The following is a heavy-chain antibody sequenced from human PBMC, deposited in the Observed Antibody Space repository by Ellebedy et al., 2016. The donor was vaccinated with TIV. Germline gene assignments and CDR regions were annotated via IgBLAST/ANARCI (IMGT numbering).Heavy chain of an antibody. D-gene: IGHD1-1*01. CDR3: ARVLRAGQELDY. CDR1: GFTFSTSW. Sequence: PGGSLRLSCAASGFTFSTSWMHWVRRPPGKGLVWVSRINSDGSSTTYADSVKGRFTISRDNAKNSLYLQMNSLGAEDSAVYYCARVLRAGQELDYWGQGTPVTVSS. CDR2: INSDGSST. J-gene: IGHJ4*02. V-gene: IGHV3-74*01.